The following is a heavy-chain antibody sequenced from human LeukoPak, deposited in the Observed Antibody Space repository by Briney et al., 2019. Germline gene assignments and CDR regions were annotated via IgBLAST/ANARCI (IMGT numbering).Heavy chain of an antibody. CDR1: GLNLSDYY. CDR2: ISYTGSDI. D-gene: IGHD5-18*01. CDR3: ARPRRGYSYGFFDY. J-gene: IGHJ4*02. Sequence: GGSLRLSCAASGLNLSDYYMIWIRRAPGKGLEWISYISYTGSDIYYADSVKGRFTISRDNPKNSLYLQMDSLRAEDTAVYYCARPRRGYSYGFFDYWGLGTLVSVSS. V-gene: IGHV3-11*04.